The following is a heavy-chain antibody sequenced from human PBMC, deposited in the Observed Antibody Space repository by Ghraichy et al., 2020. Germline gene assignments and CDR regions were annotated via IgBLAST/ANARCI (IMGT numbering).Heavy chain of an antibody. CDR2: LNSDGTST. CDR3: ARDFSYGMDV. Sequence: GGSLRLSCAASGLTFSNHWMHWVRQAPGKGLVWVSRLNSDGTSTSYADSVKGRFTISRDNAKNTLYLQMNSLRAEDTAVYYCARDFSYGMDVWGQGTTVTVSS. J-gene: IGHJ6*02. CDR1: GLTFSNHW. V-gene: IGHV3-74*01.